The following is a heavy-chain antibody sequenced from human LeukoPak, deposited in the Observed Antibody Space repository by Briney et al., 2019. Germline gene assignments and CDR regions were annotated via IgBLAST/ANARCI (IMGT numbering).Heavy chain of an antibody. CDR3: ARLNDAVVLTAASYYIDY. Sequence: PSETLSLTCTVSGGSISNHYWSWIRQPPGKGLEWIGYIYYSGNTNYNPSLKSRVTMSVDTSKNHFSLKLSSVTAADTAVYYCARLNDAVVLTAASYYIDYWGQGTLVTVSS. CDR1: GGSISNHY. CDR2: IYYSGNT. V-gene: IGHV4-59*11. D-gene: IGHD2-2*01. J-gene: IGHJ4*02.